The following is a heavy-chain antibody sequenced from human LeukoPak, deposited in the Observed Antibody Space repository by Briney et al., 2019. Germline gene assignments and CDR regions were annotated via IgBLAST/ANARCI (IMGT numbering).Heavy chain of an antibody. V-gene: IGHV3-23*01. J-gene: IGHJ4*02. CDR2: ISGSGGST. Sequence: GGSLRLSCAASGFTFSSYAMSWVRQAPGKGLEWVSAISGSGGSTYYADSVKGRFTISRDNSKNTLYLQMNSLRAEDTAVYYCAKDLDPGLNPIKVTTGYYFDYWGQGTLVTVSS. CDR1: GFTFSSYA. CDR3: AKDLDPGLNPIKVTTGYYFDY. D-gene: IGHD2-21*02.